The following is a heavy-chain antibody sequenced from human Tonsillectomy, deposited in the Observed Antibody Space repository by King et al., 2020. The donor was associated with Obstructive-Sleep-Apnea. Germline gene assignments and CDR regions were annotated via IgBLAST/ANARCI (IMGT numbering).Heavy chain of an antibody. Sequence: VQLVESGGGLVQPGGSLRLSCAASGFTFSNYDMHWVRQGTGKGLEWVSAISSAGDTYYPVSVNGRFTISRENAKNSLYLQMNSLRAGDTAVYYCARGSGGLTTVTTLLEYWGQGTLVTVSS. J-gene: IGHJ4*02. D-gene: IGHD4-17*01. V-gene: IGHV3-13*01. CDR2: ISSAGDT. CDR3: ARGSGGLTTVTTLLEY. CDR1: GFTFSNYD.